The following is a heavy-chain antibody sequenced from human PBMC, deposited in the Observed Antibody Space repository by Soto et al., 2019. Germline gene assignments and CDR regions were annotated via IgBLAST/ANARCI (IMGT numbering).Heavy chain of an antibody. CDR3: ARWARYSNHHPLDY. J-gene: IGHJ4*02. CDR2: IYYSGST. V-gene: IGHV4-59*08. CDR1: GGSISSYY. D-gene: IGHD4-4*01. Sequence: SETLSLTCTVSGGSISSYYWSWIRQPPGKGLEWIGYIYYSGSTNYNPPLKSRVTISVDTSKNQFSLKLSSVTAADTAVYYCARWARYSNHHPLDYWGQGTLVTVSS.